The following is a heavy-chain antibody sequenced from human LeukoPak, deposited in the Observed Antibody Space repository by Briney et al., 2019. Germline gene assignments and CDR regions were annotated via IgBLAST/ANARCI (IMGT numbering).Heavy chain of an antibody. CDR2: IRGSTSIS. CDR1: GFIFNNYA. V-gene: IGHV3-48*04. Sequence: GGSLRLSCAASGFIFNNYAMSWVRQAPGKGLEWVSYIRGSTSISYYADSVKGRFTISRDNANESLYLQMSSLGAEDTAVYYCGRALFHYYYMDVWGKGATVTVSS. J-gene: IGHJ6*03. CDR3: GRALFHYYYMDV.